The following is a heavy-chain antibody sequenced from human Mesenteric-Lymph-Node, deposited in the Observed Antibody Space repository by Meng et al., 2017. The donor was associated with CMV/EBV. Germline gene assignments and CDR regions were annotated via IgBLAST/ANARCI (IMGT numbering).Heavy chain of an antibody. CDR1: GGSFSGYY. CDR2: INHSGST. D-gene: IGHD6-13*01. J-gene: IGHJ5*02. V-gene: IGHV4-34*01. CDR3: ARGIAAAGTGGTNWFDP. Sequence: SETLSLTCAVYGGSFSGYYWSWIRQPPGKGLEWIGEINHSGSTNYNPSLKSRVTISVDTSKNQFSLKLSSVTAADTAVYYRARGIAAAGTGGTNWFDPWGQGTLVTVSS.